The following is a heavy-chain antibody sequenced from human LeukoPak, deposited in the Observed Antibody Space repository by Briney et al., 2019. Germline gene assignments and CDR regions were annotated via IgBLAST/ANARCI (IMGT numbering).Heavy chain of an antibody. CDR2: IIPIFGTA. Sequence: SVKVSCKASGGTFSSYAISWVRQAPGQGLERMGGIIPIFGTANYAQKFQGRVTITADESTSTAYMELSSLRSEDTAVYYCATSQNETRYSSGWSYYFGYWGQGTLVTASS. D-gene: IGHD6-19*01. J-gene: IGHJ4*02. CDR3: ATSQNETRYSSGWSYYFGY. V-gene: IGHV1-69*01. CDR1: GGTFSSYA.